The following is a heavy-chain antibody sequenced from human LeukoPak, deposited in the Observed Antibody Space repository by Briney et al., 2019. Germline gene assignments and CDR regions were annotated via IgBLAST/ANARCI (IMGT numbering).Heavy chain of an antibody. Sequence: PGRSLRLSCAASGFTFSSYAMHWVRQAPGKGLGWVAVISYDGSNKYYADSVKGRFTISRDNSKNTLYLQMNSLRAEDTAVYYCARVSRSCSSTSCSHYYYYYMDVWGKGTTVTVSS. V-gene: IGHV3-30*04. D-gene: IGHD2-2*01. J-gene: IGHJ6*03. CDR3: ARVSRSCSSTSCSHYYYYYMDV. CDR1: GFTFSSYA. CDR2: ISYDGSNK.